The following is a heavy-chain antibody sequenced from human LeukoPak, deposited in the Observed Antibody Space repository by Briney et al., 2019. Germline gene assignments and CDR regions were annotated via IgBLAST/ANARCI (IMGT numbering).Heavy chain of an antibody. Sequence: ASVKVSCKASGYTFTSYGISWVRQAPGQRLEWMGWISAYNGNTNYAQKLQGRVTMTTDTSTSTAYMELRSLRSDDTAVYYCARDVAGPYDILTGYYHFDYWGQGTLVTVSS. J-gene: IGHJ4*02. CDR3: ARDVAGPYDILTGYYHFDY. CDR2: ISAYNGNT. D-gene: IGHD3-9*01. V-gene: IGHV1-18*01. CDR1: GYTFTSYG.